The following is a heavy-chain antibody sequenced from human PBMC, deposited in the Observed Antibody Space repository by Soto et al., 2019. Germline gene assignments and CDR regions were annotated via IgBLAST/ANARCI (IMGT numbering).Heavy chain of an antibody. CDR3: TTDSTQTFCDGGPCYSVLTKIHDS. D-gene: IGHD2-15*01. Sequence: EVQLVESGGGLVKPGGSLRPSCAASGFTFNNGWMSWVRHAPGKGLEWVGRSKSKVAGGTTDYSAPVQGRFTMSRDDSKNTVHLQMSSLKTEDTAVYYCTTDSTQTFCDGGPCYSVLTKIHDSWGQGTLVTVSS. CDR2: SKSKVAGGTT. V-gene: IGHV3-15*01. CDR1: GFTFNNGW. J-gene: IGHJ4*02.